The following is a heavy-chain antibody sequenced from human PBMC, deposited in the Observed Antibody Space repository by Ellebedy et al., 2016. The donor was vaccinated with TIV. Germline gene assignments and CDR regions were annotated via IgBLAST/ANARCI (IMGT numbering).Heavy chain of an antibody. Sequence: AASVKVSCKASGYTFTSYYMHWVRQAPGQGLEWMGIINPSGGSTSYAQKLPGRVTMTRDTSTSTVYMELSSLRSEDTAVYYCARDLSMRRITMVRGVIGYWGQGTLVTVSS. CDR3: ARDLSMRRITMVRGVIGY. J-gene: IGHJ4*02. V-gene: IGHV1-46*04. CDR2: INPSGGST. D-gene: IGHD3-10*01. CDR1: GYTFTSYY.